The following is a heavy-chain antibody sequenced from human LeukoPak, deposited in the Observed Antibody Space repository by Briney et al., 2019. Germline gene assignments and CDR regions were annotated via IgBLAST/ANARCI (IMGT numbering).Heavy chain of an antibody. D-gene: IGHD7-27*01. J-gene: IGHJ4*02. CDR2: ISGSSGGT. Sequence: GGSLRLSCAASGLTFSNYGMTWVRQAPGKGLEWVSGISGSSGGTYYPDSVKGRFTISRDNSKNTLYLQRNSLRAEDTAVYYCVKGRLTGDHWGQGTLVTVSS. V-gene: IGHV3-23*01. CDR1: GLTFSNYG. CDR3: VKGRLTGDH.